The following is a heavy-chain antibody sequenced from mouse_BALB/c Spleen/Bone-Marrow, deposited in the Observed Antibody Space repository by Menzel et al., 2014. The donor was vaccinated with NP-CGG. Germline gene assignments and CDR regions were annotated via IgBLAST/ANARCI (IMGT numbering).Heavy chain of an antibody. CDR2: ISGYYGDA. CDR3: ARSGKVRNAMDY. CDR1: GYTFTDHA. Sequence: QVQLQQPGAKLVRPGVSVKISCKGSGYTFTDHAMHWVKQSHAKSLEWIGLISGYYGDAIYNQKFKGKATMTVDKSSSTAYMELARPTSEDSAIYYCARSGKVRNAMDYWGQGTSVTVSS. V-gene: IGHV1S137*01. J-gene: IGHJ4*01. D-gene: IGHD2-14*01.